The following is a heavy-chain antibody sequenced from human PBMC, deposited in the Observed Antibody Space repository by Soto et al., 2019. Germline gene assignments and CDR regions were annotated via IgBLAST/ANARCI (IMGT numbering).Heavy chain of an antibody. CDR2: IKQDGSEK. V-gene: IGHV3-7*01. D-gene: IGHD3-3*01. J-gene: IGHJ3*02. Sequence: GGSLRLSCAASGFTFSSYWMSWVRQAPGKGLEWVANIKQDGSEKYYVDSVKGRFTISRDNAKNSLYLQMNSLRAEDTAVYYCARDVGSSQYYDFWSGYDAFDIWGQGTMVTVSS. CDR1: GFTFSSYW. CDR3: ARDVGSSQYYDFWSGYDAFDI.